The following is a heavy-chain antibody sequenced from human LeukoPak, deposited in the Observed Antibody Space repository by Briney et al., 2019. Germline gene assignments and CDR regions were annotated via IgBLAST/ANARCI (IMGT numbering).Heavy chain of an antibody. D-gene: IGHD2-15*01. Sequence: TSETLSLTCTVSGGSISSGDYYWSWIRQPPGKGLEWIGYIYYSGSTYYNPSLKSRVTISVDTSKNQFSLKLSSVTAADTAVYYCARVARYCSGGSCRWSDPWGQGTLVTVSS. CDR1: GGSISSGDYY. J-gene: IGHJ5*02. V-gene: IGHV4-30-4*01. CDR3: ARVARYCSGGSCRWSDP. CDR2: IYYSGST.